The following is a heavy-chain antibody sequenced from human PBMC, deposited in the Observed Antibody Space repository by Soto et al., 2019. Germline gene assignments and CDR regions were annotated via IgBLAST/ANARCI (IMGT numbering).Heavy chain of an antibody. CDR2: ISPYDDNT. CDR3: ARGGYYDSSGSRNYHYYGMDA. J-gene: IGHJ6*02. CDR1: GYTFTSYG. V-gene: IGHV1-18*01. D-gene: IGHD3-22*01. Sequence: QVQLVQSGTEVKKPGASVKVSCKASGYTFTSYGISWVRQAPGQGLEWMGWISPYDDNTNYAQNLQGRVTMNTDTSTRTAYMELRSLRSDDTAVYYCARGGYYDSSGSRNYHYYGMDAWGQGTTVTVS.